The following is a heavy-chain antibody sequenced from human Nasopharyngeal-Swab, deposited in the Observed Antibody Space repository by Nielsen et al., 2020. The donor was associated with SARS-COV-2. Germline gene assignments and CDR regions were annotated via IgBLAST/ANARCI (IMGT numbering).Heavy chain of an antibody. CDR2: IYPGDSDT. D-gene: IGHD6-19*01. Sequence: GKSLKISCQGSGYSFTSYWIAWVRQMPGKGLEWMGIIYPGDSDTRYSPSFQGQVTISADKSINTAYLQWSSLKASDTAMYYCAWKSSGWYGSYDYWGQGTLVTVSS. V-gene: IGHV5-51*01. CDR3: AWKSSGWYGSYDY. CDR1: GYSFTSYW. J-gene: IGHJ4*02.